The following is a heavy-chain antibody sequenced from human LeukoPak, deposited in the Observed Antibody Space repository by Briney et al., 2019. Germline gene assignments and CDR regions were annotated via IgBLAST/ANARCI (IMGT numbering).Heavy chain of an antibody. CDR1: GFTVNSSY. V-gene: IGHV3-53*01. Sequence: GGSLRLSCAASGFTVNSSYINWVRQAPGKGLEWVSVIYSGGSTYYADSVEGRFTISRDNSKNTLYLKMNSLRAEDTAVYYCAREGLWFGESEHWGQGTLVTVSS. CDR2: IYSGGST. J-gene: IGHJ1*01. D-gene: IGHD3-10*01. CDR3: AREGLWFGESEH.